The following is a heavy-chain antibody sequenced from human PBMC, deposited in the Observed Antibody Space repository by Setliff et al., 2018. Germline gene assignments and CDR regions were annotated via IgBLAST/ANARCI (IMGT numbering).Heavy chain of an antibody. V-gene: IGHV5-51*01. CDR2: IYAGDSDT. CDR3: ARTRTPSPFDSWFDP. J-gene: IGHJ5*02. D-gene: IGHD2-15*01. Sequence: GESLKISCQGSGYSFTRYWIGWVRQMPGKGLEWMGIIYAGDSDTRYSPSFQGQVTISADKSISTAYLQWSSLKASDTAMYYCARTRTPSPFDSWFDPWGQGTLVTVSS. CDR1: GYSFTRYW.